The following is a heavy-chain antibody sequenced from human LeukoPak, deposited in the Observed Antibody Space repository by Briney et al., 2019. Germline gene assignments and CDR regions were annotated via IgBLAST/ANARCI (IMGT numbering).Heavy chain of an antibody. CDR3: ARSHSGSPER. CDR2: IYSGGST. D-gene: IGHD1-26*01. V-gene: IGHV3-66*01. J-gene: IGHJ4*02. CDR1: GFTVRSNY. Sequence: GGSLRLSCAASGFTVRSNYMSWVRQAPGKGLEWVSVIYSGGSTYYADSVKGRFTISRDNSKNTLYLQMNSLRAEDTAVYYCARSHSGSPERWGQGTLVTVSS.